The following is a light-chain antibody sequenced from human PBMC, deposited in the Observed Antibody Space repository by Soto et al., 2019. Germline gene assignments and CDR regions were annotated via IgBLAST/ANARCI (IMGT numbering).Light chain of an antibody. CDR2: DAF. CDR1: PSVSNS. CDR3: QHYNSYSEA. Sequence: ESVLTQSPATLSLSPGERATLSCRASPSVSNSLAWYQHKPGQAPRLLIYDAFNRATGVPTRFSGSGSGTDFTLTISSLEPEDFAVYYCQHYNSYSEAFGQGTKVELK. V-gene: IGKV3-11*01. J-gene: IGKJ1*01.